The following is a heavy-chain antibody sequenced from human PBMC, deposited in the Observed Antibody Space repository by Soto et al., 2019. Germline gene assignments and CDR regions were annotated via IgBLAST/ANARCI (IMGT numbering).Heavy chain of an antibody. J-gene: IGHJ4*02. CDR1: GFSLSTIGAS. CDR2: IYWDDNK. Sequence: SCPTLVNPTQTLTLTFTFSGFSLSTIGASVGWIRQPPGKALEWLAVIYWDDNKRYSPSLKSRLTITKDTSKNQVVLTMTNVDPVDTATYYCAHRGSSRYGFYQPWGQGTLVTVSS. V-gene: IGHV2-5*02. D-gene: IGHD6-13*01. CDR3: AHRGSSRYGFYQP.